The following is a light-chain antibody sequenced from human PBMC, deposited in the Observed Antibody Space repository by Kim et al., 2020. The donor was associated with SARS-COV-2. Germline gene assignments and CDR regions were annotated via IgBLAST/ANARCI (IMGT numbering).Light chain of an antibody. Sequence: QMVTISCTGRSSNIGSFCDVHWYQQLPGTAPKLLIHGNSNRPSGVPDRFSGSKSGTSASLAITGLQAEDEADYYCQSYDSSLSASVFGGGPQLTVL. V-gene: IGLV1-40*01. CDR1: SSNIGSFCD. J-gene: IGLJ3*02. CDR2: GNS. CDR3: QSYDSSLSASV.